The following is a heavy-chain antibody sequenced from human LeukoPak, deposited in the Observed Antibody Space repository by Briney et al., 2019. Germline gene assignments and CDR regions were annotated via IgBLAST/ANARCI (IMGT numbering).Heavy chain of an antibody. CDR3: ARDTYNYGSSAYYFDY. CDR2: IYTSGST. D-gene: IGHD5-18*01. Sequence: PSETLSLTCTVSGVSISSYSWSWIRQPAGKGLEWIGRIYTSGSTNYNPSLKSRVTMSVDTSKNQFSLKLSSVTAADTAVCYCARDTYNYGSSAYYFDYWGQGTLVTVSS. CDR1: GVSISSYS. V-gene: IGHV4-4*07. J-gene: IGHJ4*02.